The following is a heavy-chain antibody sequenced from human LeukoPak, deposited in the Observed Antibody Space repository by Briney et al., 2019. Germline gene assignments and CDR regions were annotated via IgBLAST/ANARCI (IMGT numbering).Heavy chain of an antibody. J-gene: IGHJ4*02. Sequence: GSLRLSCAASGFTFSDYTMNWVRQAPGKGLEWVSSISSSGNYIYHADSVKGRFTISRDNAKNSLYLQMNSLRAEDTAVYYCARLGTGGTKPFDYWGQGTLVTVSS. D-gene: IGHD3-16*01. CDR2: ISSSGNYI. CDR1: GFTFSDYT. V-gene: IGHV3-21*01. CDR3: ARLGTGGTKPFDY.